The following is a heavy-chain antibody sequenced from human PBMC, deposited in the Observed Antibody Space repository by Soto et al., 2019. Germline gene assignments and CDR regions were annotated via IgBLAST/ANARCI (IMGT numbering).Heavy chain of an antibody. J-gene: IGHJ4*02. CDR1: GCTFSTYS. Sequence: SVKVSCKTSGCTFSTYSIVWVRQAPGEGLEWMGGIIPIFGTANYAQKFQDRVTITADKSTNTAFMELSSLKSEDTAMYYCASSSGNNYGVGTNYYFDYWGQGTLVTVSS. D-gene: IGHD1-26*01. CDR3: ASSSGNNYGVGTNYYFDY. CDR2: IIPIFGTA. V-gene: IGHV1-69*06.